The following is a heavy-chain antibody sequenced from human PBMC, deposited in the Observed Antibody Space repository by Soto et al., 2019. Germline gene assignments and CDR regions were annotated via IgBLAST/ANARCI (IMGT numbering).Heavy chain of an antibody. J-gene: IGHJ4*02. CDR3: AKDMEDYYDSTGSMWY. V-gene: IGHV3-21*04. Sequence: GGSLRLSCAASGFTFSSYSMNWVRQAPGKGLEWVSSISSSSTTYYADSVKGRFTISRDNSKNTLYLQMNSLRAEDTAVYYCAKDMEDYYDSTGSMWYWGQGTLVTVSS. CDR1: GFTFSSYS. CDR2: ISSSSTT. D-gene: IGHD3-22*01.